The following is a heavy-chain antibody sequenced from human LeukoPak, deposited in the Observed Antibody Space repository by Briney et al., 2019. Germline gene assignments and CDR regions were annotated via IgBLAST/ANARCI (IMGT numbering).Heavy chain of an antibody. J-gene: IGHJ4*02. CDR1: GFTFSSYA. D-gene: IGHD2-21*02. V-gene: IGHV3-20*04. Sequence: GGSLRLSCAASGFTFSSYAMSWVRQAPGKGLGWVSTINWSGGSTRYADSVKGRFTISRDNAKNSLYLQMNSLRAEDTALYYCARDPHIYCGGDCYSDYWGQGTLVTVSS. CDR3: ARDPHIYCGGDCYSDY. CDR2: INWSGGST.